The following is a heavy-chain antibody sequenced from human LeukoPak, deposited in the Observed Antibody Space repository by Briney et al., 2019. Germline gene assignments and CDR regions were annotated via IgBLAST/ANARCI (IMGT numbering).Heavy chain of an antibody. CDR3: ARGRYYGDYEYYFDY. D-gene: IGHD4-17*01. CDR2: IKQDGSEK. V-gene: IGHV3-7*01. Sequence: GGSLRLSCAASGFTFSSYWMSWVRQAPGKGLEWVANIKQDGSEKYYVDSVKGRFTISRDNAKNSLYLQMNSLRAEDTAVYYCARGRYYGDYEYYFDYWGQGTLVTVSS. CDR1: GFTFSSYW. J-gene: IGHJ4*02.